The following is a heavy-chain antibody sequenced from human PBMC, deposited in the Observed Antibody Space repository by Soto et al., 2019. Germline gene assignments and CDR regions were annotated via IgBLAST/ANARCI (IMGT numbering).Heavy chain of an antibody. CDR1: GGTFSSYA. CDR3: ARGRDCSSTSCRATYYYYYGMDV. V-gene: IGHV1-69*13. Sequence: EASVKVSCKASGGTFSSYAISWVRQAPGQGLEWMGGIIPIFGTANYAQKFQGRVTITADESTSTAYMELSSLRSEDTAVYYCARGRDCSSTSCRATYYYYYGMDVWGQGTTVTVSS. D-gene: IGHD2-2*01. J-gene: IGHJ6*02. CDR2: IIPIFGTA.